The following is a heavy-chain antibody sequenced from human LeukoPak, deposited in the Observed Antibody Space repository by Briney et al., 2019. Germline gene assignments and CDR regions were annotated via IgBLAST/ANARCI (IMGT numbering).Heavy chain of an antibody. V-gene: IGHV3-7*01. CDR2: IKQDGSAK. Sequence: GGSLRLSCAASGFAFSSYWMTWVRQAPGKGLEWVANIKQDGSAKYYVDSLRGRFSISRDNVKNSLFLQMNSLSDDDTAVYYCARCPYDSTGYYSVPSHLDYWGQGTLVTVSS. CDR1: GFAFSSYW. D-gene: IGHD3-22*01. J-gene: IGHJ4*02. CDR3: ARCPYDSTGYYSVPSHLDY.